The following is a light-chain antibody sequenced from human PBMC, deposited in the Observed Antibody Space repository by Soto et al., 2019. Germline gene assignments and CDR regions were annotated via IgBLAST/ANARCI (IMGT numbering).Light chain of an antibody. Sequence: DIHMTQSPSSLAASLGARVTMPXQASQDVGHYVNWYQQEPGXAPKXXXAYXSNLETGGPSRLSGSGSGTYFSFTISSLQPEDFATYYCQQYKSYSQTFGQGTKVDIK. J-gene: IGKJ1*01. CDR1: QDVGHY. CDR2: YXS. CDR3: QQYKSYSQT. V-gene: IGKV1-33*01.